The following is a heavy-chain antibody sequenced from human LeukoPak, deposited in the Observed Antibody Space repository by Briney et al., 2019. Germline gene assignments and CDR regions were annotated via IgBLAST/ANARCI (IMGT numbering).Heavy chain of an antibody. CDR2: ISGSGGST. CDR3: AEATRYSSGSRLDY. J-gene: IGHJ4*02. CDR1: GFTFSSYA. D-gene: IGHD1-26*01. V-gene: IGHV3-23*01. Sequence: GGSLRLSCAASGFTFSSYAMSWVRQAPGKGLEWVSAISGSGGSTYYADSVKGRFTISRDNSKNTLYLQMNSLRAEDTAVYYCAEATRYSSGSRLDYWGQGTLVTVSS.